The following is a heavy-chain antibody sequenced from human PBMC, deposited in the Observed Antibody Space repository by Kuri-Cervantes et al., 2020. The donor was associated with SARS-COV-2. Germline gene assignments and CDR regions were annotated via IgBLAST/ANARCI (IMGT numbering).Heavy chain of an antibody. CDR2: ISWNSGSI. D-gene: IGHD4-17*01. Sequence: GGSLRLSCAASGFTFDDYAMHWVRQAPGKGLEWVSGISWNSGSIGYADSVRGRFTISRDNAKNSLYLQMNSLRAEDTAVYYCASFPNDYGDYGDAFDIWGQGTMVTVSS. CDR3: ASFPNDYGDYGDAFDI. V-gene: IGHV3-9*01. CDR1: GFTFDDYA. J-gene: IGHJ3*02.